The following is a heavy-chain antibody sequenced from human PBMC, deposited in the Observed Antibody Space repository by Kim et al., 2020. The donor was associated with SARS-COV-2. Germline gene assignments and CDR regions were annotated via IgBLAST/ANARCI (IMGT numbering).Heavy chain of an antibody. J-gene: IGHJ4*02. V-gene: IGHV4-31*02. D-gene: IGHD3-22*01. Sequence: NPSLKSRFTISVDTSKNQFSLKLSSVTAADTAVYYCARAPIVVVITHFDYWGQGTLVTVSS. CDR3: ARAPIVVVITHFDY.